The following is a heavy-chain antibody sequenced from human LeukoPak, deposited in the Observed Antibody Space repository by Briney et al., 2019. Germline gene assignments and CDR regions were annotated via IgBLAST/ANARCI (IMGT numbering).Heavy chain of an antibody. Sequence: SETLSLTCTVSGGSISNYYWNYIRQPPGKGLEWIGYIYYSGITNYNPSLKSRVTISVDTSKNQFSLKLSSVTAADAAVYYCARGPRYGSGSYLGFPAKNFDYWGQGTLVTVSS. D-gene: IGHD3-10*01. J-gene: IGHJ4*02. CDR3: ARGPRYGSGSYLGFPAKNFDY. CDR1: GGSISNYY. V-gene: IGHV4-59*12. CDR2: IYYSGIT.